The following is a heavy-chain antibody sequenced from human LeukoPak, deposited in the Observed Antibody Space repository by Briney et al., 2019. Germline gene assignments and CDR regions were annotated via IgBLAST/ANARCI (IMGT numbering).Heavy chain of an antibody. V-gene: IGHV3-33*01. D-gene: IGHD2/OR15-2a*01. CDR1: GFPFSSYV. J-gene: IGHJ4*02. Sequence: GRSLRLSCAASGFPFSSYVMHSLRQAPGKGLEWVAFIWFDGGKIYYADSVKGRFTISRDNSKNTLYLQMNSLRAEDTAVYHCVRDFTNIRGGGYFDNWGQGTLVTVSS. CDR2: IWFDGGKI. CDR3: VRDFTNIRGGGYFDN.